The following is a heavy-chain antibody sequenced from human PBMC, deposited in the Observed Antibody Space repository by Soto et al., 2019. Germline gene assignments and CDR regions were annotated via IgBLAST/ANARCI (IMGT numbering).Heavy chain of an antibody. D-gene: IGHD5-18*01. CDR1: GSTFSSYA. CDR2: ISYDGSNK. Sequence: QVQLVESGGGVVQPGRSLRLSCAASGSTFSSYAMHWVRQAPGKGLEWVAVISYDGSNKYYADSVKGRFTISRDNSKNTLYLQMNSLRAEDTAVYYCARDPGYSYGYGGDYWGQGTLVTVSS. J-gene: IGHJ4*02. V-gene: IGHV3-30-3*01. CDR3: ARDPGYSYGYGGDY.